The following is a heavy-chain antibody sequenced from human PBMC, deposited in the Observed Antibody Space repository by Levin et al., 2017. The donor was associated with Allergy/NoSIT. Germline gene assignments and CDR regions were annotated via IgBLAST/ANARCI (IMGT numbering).Heavy chain of an antibody. V-gene: IGHV3-48*02. J-gene: IGHJ3*02. CDR1: GFTFSSYS. CDR3: ARESGYCSGGSCYWDGAFDI. Sequence: GGSLRLSCAASGFTFSSYSMNWVRQAPGKGLEWVSYISSSSSTIYYADSVKGRFTISRDNAKNSLYLQMNSLRDEDTAVYYCARESGYCSGGSCYWDGAFDIWGQGTMVTVSS. CDR2: ISSSSSTI. D-gene: IGHD2-15*01.